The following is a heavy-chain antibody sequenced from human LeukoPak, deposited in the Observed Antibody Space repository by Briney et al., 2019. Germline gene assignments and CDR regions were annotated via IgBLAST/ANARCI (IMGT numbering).Heavy chain of an antibody. CDR1: RYSSTSYW. CDR2: IYPGASDT. J-gene: IGHJ6*03. D-gene: IGHD6-13*01. CDR3: ARQLYSDPRTLAAAAEPPGYYYYYYMDV. Sequence: GESLKITCKDSRYSSTSYWIGCVRQMTGKGLEWMGIIYPGASDTRNSPSFQGQVTISADKSISTAYLQWSSLKASDTAMYYCARQLYSDPRTLAAAAEPPGYYYYYYMDVWGKGTTVTISS. V-gene: IGHV5-51*01.